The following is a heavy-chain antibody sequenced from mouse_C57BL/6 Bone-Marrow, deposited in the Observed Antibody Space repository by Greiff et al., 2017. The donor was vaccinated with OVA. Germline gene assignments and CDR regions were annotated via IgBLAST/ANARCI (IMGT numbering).Heavy chain of an antibody. CDR2: IDPSDSYT. V-gene: IGHV1-69*01. CDR3: AREGDGYGGWFAY. Sequence: VQLQQSGAELVMPGASVKLSCKASGYTFTSYGMHWVKQRPGQGLEWIGEIDPSDSYTNYNQKFKGQSTLTVDKSSSTASMHLRSLTSEDSAVYYCAREGDGYGGWFAYWGQGTLVTVSA. J-gene: IGHJ3*01. CDR1: GYTFTSYG. D-gene: IGHD2-2*01.